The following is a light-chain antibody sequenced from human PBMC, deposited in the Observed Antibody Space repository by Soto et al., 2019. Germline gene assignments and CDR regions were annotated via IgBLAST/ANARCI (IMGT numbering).Light chain of an antibody. CDR1: SSNIGSDY. CDR2: ENS. V-gene: IGLV1-51*02. CDR3: GAWDSSLTGGV. J-gene: IGLJ2*01. Sequence: QSVLTQPPSVSAAPGQKVTISCSGSSSNIGSDYVSWYQQLPGTAPKLLICENSERPSGIPDRFSGSKSGTSATLGITGLQTGDEADYYCGAWDSSLTGGVFGGGTQLTVL.